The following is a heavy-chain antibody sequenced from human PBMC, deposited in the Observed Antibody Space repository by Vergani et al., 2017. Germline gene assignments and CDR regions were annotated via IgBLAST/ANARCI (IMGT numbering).Heavy chain of an antibody. Sequence: QVQLQESGPGLVKPSETLSPTCTVSGGPISSYYWSWIRQPAGKGLEWIGRIYTSGCTNYNPTLKSRVTMSVDTAKNQFSLKLNSVTAADTAVYYCACHEFRSGDYRGVSDYWGQGTLVTVSS. J-gene: IGHJ4*02. CDR1: GGPISSYY. V-gene: IGHV4-4*07. D-gene: IGHD3-3*01. CDR2: IYTSGCT. CDR3: ACHEFRSGDYRGVSDY.